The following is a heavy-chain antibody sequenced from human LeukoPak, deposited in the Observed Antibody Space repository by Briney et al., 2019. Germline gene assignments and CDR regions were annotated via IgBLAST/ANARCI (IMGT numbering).Heavy chain of an antibody. CDR1: GYTVTGYY. D-gene: IGHD2-15*01. CDR3: ERVHCSGGSCYSEGLPRSWFDP. Sequence: ASVKVSCKASGYTVTGYYMHWVRQATGQGLEWMVRINPNSGGTSYAQKFQGRVTMTRDTFISSTYLDLIRLRSDATAESSIERVHCSGGSCYSEGLPRSWFDPWGQGTLVTVSS. V-gene: IGHV1-2*06. CDR2: INPNSGGT. J-gene: IGHJ5*02.